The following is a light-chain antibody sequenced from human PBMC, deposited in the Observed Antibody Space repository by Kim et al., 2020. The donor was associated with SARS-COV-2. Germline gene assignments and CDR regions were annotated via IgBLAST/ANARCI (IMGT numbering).Light chain of an antibody. CDR2: GAS. V-gene: IGKV3-20*01. CDR1: QSISSSY. Sequence: EIVLTQSPDTLSLSPGEGATLSCRASQSISSSYLAWYQQKPGQAPRLLIYGASSRATGIPDRFNGSGSGTDFTLTISRLEPEDFAVYYCQQYGSSRRTFGQGTTVDIK. CDR3: QQYGSSRRT. J-gene: IGKJ1*01.